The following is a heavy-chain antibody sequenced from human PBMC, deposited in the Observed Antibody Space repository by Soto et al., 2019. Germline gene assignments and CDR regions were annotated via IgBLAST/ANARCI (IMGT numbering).Heavy chain of an antibody. CDR1: GGSFSGYY. CDR2: INHSAST. V-gene: IGHV4-34*01. D-gene: IGHD2-8*02. CDR3: ARDKITGLFDY. J-gene: IGHJ4*02. Sequence: QVQLQQWGAGLLKPSETLSLTCAVYGGSFSGYYWTWIRQPPGTGLEWIGEINHSASTNYNPSLKSRVTISVVTSKNQFSLKLTSVTAADTAVYYCARDKITGLFDYWGQGTLVTVSS.